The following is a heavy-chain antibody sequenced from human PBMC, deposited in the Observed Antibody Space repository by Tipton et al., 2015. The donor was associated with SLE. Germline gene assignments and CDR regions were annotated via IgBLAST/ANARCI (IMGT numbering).Heavy chain of an antibody. J-gene: IGHJ3*02. D-gene: IGHD3-3*01. V-gene: IGHV4-61*02. CDR1: GGSISSGSYY. CDR2: IYTSGST. CDR3: ARGGYDFSTLDI. Sequence: TLSLTCTVSGGSISSGSYYWSWIRQPAGKGLEWIGRIYTSGSTNYNPSLKSRVTISVDTSKNQFSLKLSSVTAADTAVYYCARGGYDFSTLDIWGQGTMVTVSS.